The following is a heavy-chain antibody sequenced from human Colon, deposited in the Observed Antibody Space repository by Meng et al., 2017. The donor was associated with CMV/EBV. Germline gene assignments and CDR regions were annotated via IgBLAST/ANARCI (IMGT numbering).Heavy chain of an antibody. D-gene: IGHD6-13*01. CDR3: ARDADLPDSSSWYGVAYYYYGMDV. V-gene: IGHV4-39*07. CDR2: IYYSGST. Sequence: SETLSLTCTVSGGSISSSSYYWGWIRQPPGKGLEWIGRIYYSGSTYYNPSLKSRVTISVDTSKNQFSLKLSSVTAADTAVYYCARDADLPDSSSWYGVAYYYYGMDVWGQGTTVTVSS. J-gene: IGHJ6*02. CDR1: GGSISSSSYY.